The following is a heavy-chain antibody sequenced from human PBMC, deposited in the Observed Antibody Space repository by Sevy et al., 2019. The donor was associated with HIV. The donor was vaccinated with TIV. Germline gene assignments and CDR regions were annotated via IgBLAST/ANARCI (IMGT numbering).Heavy chain of an antibody. V-gene: IGHV1-18*01. CDR3: AKTTVTPSHPTPHFDY. CDR1: GYTFTSYG. D-gene: IGHD4-17*01. J-gene: IGHJ4*02. Sequence: ASVKVSCKASGYTFTSYGISWVRQAPGQGLEWMGWISAYNGNTNYAQKLQGRVTMTTDTSTSTAYMELRSLRSDDTAVYYCAKTTVTPSHPTPHFDYWGQRTPVTDSS. CDR2: ISAYNGNT.